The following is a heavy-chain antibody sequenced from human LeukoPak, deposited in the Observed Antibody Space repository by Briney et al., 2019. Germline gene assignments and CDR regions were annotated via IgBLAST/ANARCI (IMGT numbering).Heavy chain of an antibody. Sequence: PGGSLRLSCAASGFTFSDHYIDWVRQAPGKGLEWVARTRNKVNSYTTAYAASVTGRFTVSRDDSNNSVYLQMYSLKIEDTAVYYCARSMYGEGRRIIDFDYWGQGSLLTVSS. CDR3: ARSMYGEGRRIIDFDY. CDR2: TRNKVNSYTT. J-gene: IGHJ4*02. CDR1: GFTFSDHY. D-gene: IGHD4/OR15-4a*01. V-gene: IGHV3-72*01.